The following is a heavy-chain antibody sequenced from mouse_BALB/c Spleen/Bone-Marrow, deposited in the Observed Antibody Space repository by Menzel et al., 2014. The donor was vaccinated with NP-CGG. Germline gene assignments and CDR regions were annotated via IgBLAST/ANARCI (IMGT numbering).Heavy chain of an antibody. CDR3: SRGVLAYFDY. J-gene: IGHJ2*01. Sequence: VQLQQSGPELVKPGASVRVSCKASGYAFXNYNMNWVKQSHGKSLEWIGYIDPYRGGTNYNQKFRGKATLTVDKSSSTAYMHLNSLTSEDSAVYYCSRGVLAYFDYWGQGTTLTVSS. CDR1: GYAFXNYN. V-gene: IGHV1S135*01. D-gene: IGHD2-14*01. CDR2: IDPYRGGT.